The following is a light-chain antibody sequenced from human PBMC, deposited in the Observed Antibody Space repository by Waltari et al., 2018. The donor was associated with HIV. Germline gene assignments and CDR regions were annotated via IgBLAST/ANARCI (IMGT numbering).Light chain of an antibody. J-gene: IGLJ3*02. CDR2: SDS. V-gene: IGLV1-44*01. CDR1: ISNIGTNS. CDR3: AARDDILSGSWV. Sequence: HSVLTQAPSASGTLGQRVTISCSGSISNIGTNSVSWFQQLPGMSPRLIIFSDSDRPSGVPDRVSASKSGTSASLAIDGLESGDEADYYCAARDDILSGSWVFGGGT.